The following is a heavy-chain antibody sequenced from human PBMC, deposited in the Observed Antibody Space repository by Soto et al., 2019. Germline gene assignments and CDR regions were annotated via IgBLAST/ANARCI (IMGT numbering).Heavy chain of an antibody. J-gene: IGHJ6*02. CDR2: IYHSGSA. CDR1: GGSISSGVNY. CDR3: ARDSRREVDSGGYYYYDMDV. Sequence: SETLSLTCTVSGGSISSGVNYWSWIRQHPGKGLEWIGHIYHSGSAYYHPSLKSRVAISVDTSKNQFSLRLSSVTAADTGVYFCARDSRREVDSGGYYYYDMDVWGQGTTVTASS. V-gene: IGHV4-31*03. D-gene: IGHD3-22*01.